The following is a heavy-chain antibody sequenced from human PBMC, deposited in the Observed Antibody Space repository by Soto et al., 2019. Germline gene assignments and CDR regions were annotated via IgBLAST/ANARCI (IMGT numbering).Heavy chain of an antibody. CDR3: ARGSWGDIVVVPAADPRDAFDI. V-gene: IGHV6-1*01. J-gene: IGHJ3*02. Sequence: TLSLPCAISGDSVSSNSAAWNWIRQSPSRGLEWLGRTYYRSKWYNDYAVSVKSRITINPDTSKNQFSLQLNSVTPEDTAVYYCARGSWGDIVVVPAADPRDAFDIWGQGTMVTVSS. D-gene: IGHD2-2*01. CDR1: GDSVSSNSAA. CDR2: TYYRSKWYN.